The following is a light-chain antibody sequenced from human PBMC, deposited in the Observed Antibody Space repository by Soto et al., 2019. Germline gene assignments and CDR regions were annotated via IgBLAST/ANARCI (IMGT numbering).Light chain of an antibody. V-gene: IGKV1-39*01. CDR1: QSISSY. J-gene: IGKJ2*01. CDR3: QQSYSTPRT. Sequence: DIPMTQSPSSLSASVGDRVTITCRASQSISSYLNWYQQKPGKAPNLLIYAASRLQSGVPSSFSGSGSGTDFTLTISSLQPEDFATYYCQQSYSTPRTFGQGTKLEIK. CDR2: AAS.